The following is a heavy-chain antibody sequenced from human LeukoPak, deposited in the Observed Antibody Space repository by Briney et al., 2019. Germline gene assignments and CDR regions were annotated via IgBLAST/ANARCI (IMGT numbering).Heavy chain of an antibody. CDR3: ATGAASSGWLGHDH. Sequence: GGSLRLSCAASGFTFSAYAISWVRQAPGKGLEWVSDISASADNTHYADSVKGRFIIFRDNSKNTVFLQMNSLTVEDTAVYYCATGAASSGWLGHDHWGQGTLVTVSS. D-gene: IGHD6-13*01. V-gene: IGHV3-23*01. CDR1: GFTFSAYA. J-gene: IGHJ4*02. CDR2: ISASADNT.